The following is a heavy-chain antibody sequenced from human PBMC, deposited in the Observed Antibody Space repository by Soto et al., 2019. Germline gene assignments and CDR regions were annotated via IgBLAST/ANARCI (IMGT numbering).Heavy chain of an antibody. CDR2: IMPVFATP. CDR3: ARDKDRQQLGGNYYYILDV. J-gene: IGHJ6*02. CDR1: GGTFSTSA. D-gene: IGHD3-3*02. Sequence: QVQLMQSGAEVKKPGSSVKVSCKASGGTFSTSAISWVRQAPGEGLEWVGGIMPVFATPDYAQKFQGSVTISADESTTTAYLELTSLTTADTAVYYCARDKDRQQLGGNYYYILDVWGQGTAITVSS. V-gene: IGHV1-69*12.